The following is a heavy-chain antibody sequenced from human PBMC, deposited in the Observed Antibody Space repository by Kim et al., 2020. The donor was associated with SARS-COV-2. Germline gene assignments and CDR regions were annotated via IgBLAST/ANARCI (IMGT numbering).Heavy chain of an antibody. CDR3: AREDYGGNPDYFYGMDV. D-gene: IGHD4-17*01. V-gene: IGHV3-33*01. CDR2: IWYDGSGK. CDR1: GFVFSSYG. Sequence: GGSLRLSCAASGFVFSSYGMHWVRQAPGKGLEWVAVIWYDGSGKYYSDSVKGRFTISRDNSKNTLFLQMNSLRAEDTAVYYCAREDYGGNPDYFYGMDVWGKDTTVPVSS. J-gene: IGHJ6*04.